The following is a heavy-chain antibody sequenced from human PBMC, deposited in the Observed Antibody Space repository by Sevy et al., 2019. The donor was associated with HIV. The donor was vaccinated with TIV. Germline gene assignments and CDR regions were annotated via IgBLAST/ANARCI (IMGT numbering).Heavy chain of an antibody. CDR1: GASISGYY. V-gene: IGHV4-59*01. CDR3: ARASPNYYYGMDV. Sequence: SETLSLTCTVSGASISGYYWSWIRQPPGKGLEWIGYIFYSRSTHYGPSLKSRVTISVDTSKNQFSLRLSSMTAADTAVYYCARASPNYYYGMDVWGQGTTVTVSS. CDR2: IFYSRST. J-gene: IGHJ6*02.